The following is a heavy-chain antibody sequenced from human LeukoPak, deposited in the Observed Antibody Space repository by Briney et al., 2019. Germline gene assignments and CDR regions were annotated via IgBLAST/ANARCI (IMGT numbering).Heavy chain of an antibody. J-gene: IGHJ3*02. CDR2: ISSSSSYI. CDR1: GFSFNTYN. V-gene: IGHV3-21*01. Sequence: PGGSLRLSCAVSGFSFNTYNMNWVRQAPGKGLEWVSSISSSSSYIYYADSVKGRFTISRDNAKRSVYLQMNSLGVEDTAVYYCARDIHSVAFDIWGQGTMVTVSS. CDR3: ARDIHSVAFDI.